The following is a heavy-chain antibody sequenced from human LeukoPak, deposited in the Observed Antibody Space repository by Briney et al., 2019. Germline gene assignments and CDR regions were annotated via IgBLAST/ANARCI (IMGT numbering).Heavy chain of an antibody. D-gene: IGHD5-12*01. CDR1: GFTLSGNW. CDR2: LDSDARIT. V-gene: IGHV3-74*01. CDR3: ARVPGYSGYFYGLDV. J-gene: IGHJ6*02. Sequence: GGSLRLSCAASGFTLSGNWMHWVRQAPGRGLVWVSRLDSDARITNYADSVNGRFTISSDNDKNTLYLQMNSLTAEDTAVYYCARVPGYSGYFYGLDVWGQGTTVTVSS.